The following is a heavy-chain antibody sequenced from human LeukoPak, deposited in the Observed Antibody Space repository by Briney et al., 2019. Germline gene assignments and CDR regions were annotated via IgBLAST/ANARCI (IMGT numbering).Heavy chain of an antibody. D-gene: IGHD2-2*01. CDR3: ARAPRDRGYCGATSCFEYMDV. Sequence: SETLSLTCTVSGASFSSYYWSWLRQPPGKGLEWIAYIFYNGNTKYNPSLKSRVTISVDTSKTQFSPKVTSVTAADTAVYYCARAPRDRGYCGATSCFEYMDVWGRGTTVTISS. V-gene: IGHV4-59*01. CDR2: IFYNGNT. CDR1: GASFSSYY. J-gene: IGHJ6*03.